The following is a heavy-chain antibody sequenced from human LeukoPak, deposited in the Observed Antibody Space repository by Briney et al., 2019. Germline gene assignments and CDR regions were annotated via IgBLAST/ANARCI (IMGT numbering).Heavy chain of an antibody. Sequence: GSSVKVSCKASGGTFSSYAISWVRQAPGQGLEWMGRIIPIFGTANYAQKFQGRVTITTDESTSTAYMELSSLRSEDTAVYYCASGGYYYDSSGYLEYWGQGILVTVSS. CDR1: GGTFSSYA. D-gene: IGHD3-22*01. CDR2: IIPIFGTA. J-gene: IGHJ4*02. CDR3: ASGGYYYDSSGYLEY. V-gene: IGHV1-69*05.